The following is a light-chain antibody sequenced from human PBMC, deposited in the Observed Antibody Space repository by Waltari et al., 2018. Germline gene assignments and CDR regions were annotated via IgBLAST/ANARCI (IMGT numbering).Light chain of an antibody. J-gene: IGLJ1*01. CDR3: ASWDDTLTVS. CDR1: RSNIGTHT. CDR2: ADD. V-gene: IGLV1-44*01. Sequence: QSVLTQPPSASGTPGQRVIISCSGSRSNIGTHTVNWYQQLPGSAPKRLIFADDQRPAGVPDRFSGSKSDTSASLAISGLQSEDEADYYCASWDDTLTVSFGTGTKVIVL.